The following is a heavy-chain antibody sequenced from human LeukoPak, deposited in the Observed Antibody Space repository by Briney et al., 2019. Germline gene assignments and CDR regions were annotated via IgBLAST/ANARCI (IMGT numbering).Heavy chain of an antibody. CDR1: GGSFSGYY. D-gene: IGHD3-3*01. CDR3: ARIRPSKIFGVAPPNYYYYYDMDV. V-gene: IGHV4-34*01. Sequence: SETLSLTCAVYGGSFSGYYWSWIRQPPGKGLEWIGEINHSGSTNYNPSLKSRATISVDTSKNQFSLKLSSVTAADTAVYYCARIRPSKIFGVAPPNYYYYYDMDVWGKGTTVTVSS. J-gene: IGHJ6*03. CDR2: INHSGST.